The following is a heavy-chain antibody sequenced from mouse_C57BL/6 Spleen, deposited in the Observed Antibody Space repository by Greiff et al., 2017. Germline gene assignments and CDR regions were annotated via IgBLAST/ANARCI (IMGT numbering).Heavy chain of an antibody. Sequence: EVQRVESGGGLVKPGGSLKLSCAASGFTFSDYGMHWVRQAPEKGLEWVAYISSGSSTIYYADTVKGRFTITRDNAKNTLFLQMTSLRSEDTAMYYCARRLGQGYAMDYWGQGTSVTVSS. CDR3: ARRLGQGYAMDY. V-gene: IGHV5-17*01. CDR1: GFTFSDYG. D-gene: IGHD3-3*01. CDR2: ISSGSSTI. J-gene: IGHJ4*01.